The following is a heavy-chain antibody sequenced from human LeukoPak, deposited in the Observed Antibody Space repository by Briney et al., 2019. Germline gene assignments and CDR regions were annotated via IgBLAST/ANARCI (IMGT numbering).Heavy chain of an antibody. CDR3: AKYYYGSGSSDFDY. J-gene: IGHJ4*02. D-gene: IGHD3-10*01. V-gene: IGHV3-23*01. Sequence: GRSLRLSCAASGFTFSSYGMHWVRQAPGKGLEWVSAISGSGGSTYYADSVKGRFTISRDNSKNTLYLQMNSLRAEDTAVYYCAKYYYGSGSSDFDYWGQGTLVTVSS. CDR1: GFTFSSYG. CDR2: ISGSGGST.